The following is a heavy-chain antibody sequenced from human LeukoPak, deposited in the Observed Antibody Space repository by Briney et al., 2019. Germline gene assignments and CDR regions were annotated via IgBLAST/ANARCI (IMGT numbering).Heavy chain of an antibody. D-gene: IGHD2-15*01. J-gene: IGHJ4*02. CDR3: AGGAGWLSDY. CDR2: IKEDGSEE. Sequence: GGSLRLSCAASGFTFSPYWMNWFRQAPGKGLEWVALIKEDGSEELYDGSVEGRFTISRDSGKNSLYLQMNSLGAADTAVYYCAGGAGWLSDYWGQGTLVTVSS. CDR1: GFTFSPYW. V-gene: IGHV3-7*03.